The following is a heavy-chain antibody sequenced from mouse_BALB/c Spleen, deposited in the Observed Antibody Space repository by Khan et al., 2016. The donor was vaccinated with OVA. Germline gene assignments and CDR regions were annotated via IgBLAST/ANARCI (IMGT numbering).Heavy chain of an antibody. CDR3: ARMSGGDFDF. J-gene: IGHJ2*01. V-gene: IGHV3-2*02. CDR1: GYSITSDYA. D-gene: IGHD4-1*01. Sequence: EVQLQQPGPGLVKPSQSLSLTCTVTGYSITSDYAWSWIRQFPGNKLEWMGYISYSGNTNYNPFLKSRISVTRDTSKNQFFLQLNSVTTEDTATYYCARMSGGDFDFWGQGTTLTVSS. CDR2: ISYSGNT.